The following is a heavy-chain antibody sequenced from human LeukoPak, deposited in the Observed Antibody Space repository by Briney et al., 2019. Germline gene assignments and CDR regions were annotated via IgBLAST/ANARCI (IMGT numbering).Heavy chain of an antibody. CDR3: ARGNSGYDYAFDI. CDR1: GGSISSYH. D-gene: IGHD5-12*01. J-gene: IGHJ3*02. CDR2: IYSSGST. Sequence: SETLSLTCTVSGGSISSYHWSWIRQPPGKGLQWIGFIYSSGSTNYNPSLKSRVTISLDTSKNQFSLRVSSVTSADTAVYYCARGNSGYDYAFDIWGQGIMVTVSS. V-gene: IGHV4-59*01.